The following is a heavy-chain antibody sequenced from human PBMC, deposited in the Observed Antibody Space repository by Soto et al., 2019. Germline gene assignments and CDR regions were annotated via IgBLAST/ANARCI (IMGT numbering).Heavy chain of an antibody. D-gene: IGHD3-22*01. V-gene: IGHV4-59*01. CDR1: GASISSSY. CDR2: VFYSGST. J-gene: IGHJ3*02. Sequence: QVQLQESGPGLVKPSETLSLTCTVSGASISSSYWSWIRQSPGKGLEWIGYVFYSGSTNYNPSLKSRVTISVDTSKNQFPLKLKSVTAADTAVYYCARGYYDSSGQSNTFDIWGQGTMVTVSS. CDR3: ARGYYDSSGQSNTFDI.